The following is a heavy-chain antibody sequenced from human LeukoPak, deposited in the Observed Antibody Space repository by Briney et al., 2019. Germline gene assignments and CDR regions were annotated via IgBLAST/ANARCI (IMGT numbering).Heavy chain of an antibody. CDR2: INQDGSAE. V-gene: IGHV3-7*01. CDR1: GFTFSTFS. D-gene: IGHD4-17*01. CDR3: VRLFGGVTTFDY. J-gene: IGHJ4*02. Sequence: GGSLRLSCAASGFTFSTFSMSWVREAPGKGLDWVASINQDGSAEYYVDSVRGRFTISRDNAKNSLYLQVNSLRVDDTAVYYCVRLFGGVTTFDYWGQGTLVTVSS.